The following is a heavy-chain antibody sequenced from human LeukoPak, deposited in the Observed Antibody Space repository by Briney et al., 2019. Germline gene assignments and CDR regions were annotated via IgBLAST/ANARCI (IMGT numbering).Heavy chain of an antibody. D-gene: IGHD3-3*02. Sequence: PSETLSLTCTVSGGSINSYYWSWIRQPPGKGLEWIGYIYDSGSTNYNPSLKSRVTISVDTSKNQFSLKLSSVTAADTAVYYCARDSFLEWLLSNWFDPWGQGTLVTVSS. CDR1: GGSINSYY. CDR2: IYDSGST. J-gene: IGHJ5*02. V-gene: IGHV4-59*12. CDR3: ARDSFLEWLLSNWFDP.